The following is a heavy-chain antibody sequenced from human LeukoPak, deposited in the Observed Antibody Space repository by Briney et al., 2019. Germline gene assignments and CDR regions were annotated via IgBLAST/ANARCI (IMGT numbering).Heavy chain of an antibody. Sequence: SGTLSLTCAVYGGSFSGYYWSWIRQPPGKGLEWIGEINHSGSTNYNPSLKSRVTISVDTPKNQFSLKLSSVTAADMAVYYCARGYPELIGWGQGTLVTVSS. J-gene: IGHJ4*02. CDR3: ARGYPELIG. V-gene: IGHV4-34*01. CDR1: GGSFSGYY. CDR2: INHSGST. D-gene: IGHD3-22*01.